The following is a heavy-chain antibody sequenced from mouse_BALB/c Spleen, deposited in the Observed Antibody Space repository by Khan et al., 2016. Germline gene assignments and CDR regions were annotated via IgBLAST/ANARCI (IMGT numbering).Heavy chain of an antibody. CDR1: GFAFSRYW. V-gene: IGHV4-1*02. Sequence: EVKLLESGGGLVQPGGSLKLSCAASGFAFSRYWMSWVRQAPGEGLEWIGEINPDSSTINYTPSLKDKFIISRDNAKNTLYLQMSKVRSEDTALYYCAREGYYGCRAYWGQGTLVTVSA. CDR2: INPDSSTI. J-gene: IGHJ3*01. D-gene: IGHD1-1*01. CDR3: AREGYYGCRAY.